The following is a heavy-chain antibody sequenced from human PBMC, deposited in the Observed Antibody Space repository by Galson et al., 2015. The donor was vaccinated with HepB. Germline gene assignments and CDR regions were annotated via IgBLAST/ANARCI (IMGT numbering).Heavy chain of an antibody. CDR1: GFTFSSYW. J-gene: IGHJ4*02. V-gene: IGHV3-7*03. CDR3: AREDVGAMWLRSAANFDY. D-gene: IGHD5-12*01. CDR2: IKQDGSEK. Sequence: SLRLSCAASGFTFSSYWMSWVRQAPGKGLEWVANIKQDGSEKYYVDSVKGRFTISRDNAKNSLYLQMNSLRAEDTAVYYCAREDVGAMWLRSAANFDYWGQGTLVTVSS.